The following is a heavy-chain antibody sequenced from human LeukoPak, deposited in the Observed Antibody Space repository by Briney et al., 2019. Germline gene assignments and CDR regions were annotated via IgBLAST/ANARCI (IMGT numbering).Heavy chain of an antibody. D-gene: IGHD2-2*01. J-gene: IGHJ4*02. Sequence: ASVKVSCKASGYAFTSYYIHWVRQAPGQGLEWMGIINASGGSTSYAQKFQGRDTVTRDTSTSTVYMELSSLRSKDTAVYYCARGLKPPWDSTDYHDWGQGTLVTVSS. CDR1: GYAFTSYY. CDR3: ARGLKPPWDSTDYHD. V-gene: IGHV1-46*01. CDR2: INASGGST.